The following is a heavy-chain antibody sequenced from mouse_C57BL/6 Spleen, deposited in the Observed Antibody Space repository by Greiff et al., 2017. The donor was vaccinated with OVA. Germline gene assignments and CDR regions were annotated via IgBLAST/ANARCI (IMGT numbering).Heavy chain of an antibody. Sequence: EVQLQQSGPELVKPGASVKISCKASGYTFTDYYMNWVKQSHGKSLEWIGDINPNNGGTSYNQKFKGKATLTVDKSSSTAYMELLSLTSEDSAVYYCARWYYGSPWFAYWGQGTLVTVSA. V-gene: IGHV1-26*01. CDR3: ARWYYGSPWFAY. D-gene: IGHD1-1*01. J-gene: IGHJ3*01. CDR1: GYTFTDYY. CDR2: INPNNGGT.